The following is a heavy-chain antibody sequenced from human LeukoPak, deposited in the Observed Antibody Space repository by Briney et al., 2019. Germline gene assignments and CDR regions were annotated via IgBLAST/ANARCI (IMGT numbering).Heavy chain of an antibody. D-gene: IGHD2-15*01. V-gene: IGHV7-4-1*02. CDR3: AGDLDSAAFDI. J-gene: IGHJ3*02. CDR1: GYTFTSYA. Sequence: ASVKASCKASGYTFTSYAINWVRQAPGQGLEYMGWIRTGTGSPTYAQGFTGRFVFSLDTSVNTAYLQISSLKAEDTAVYYCAGDLDSAAFDIWGQGTMVTVSS. CDR2: IRTGTGSP.